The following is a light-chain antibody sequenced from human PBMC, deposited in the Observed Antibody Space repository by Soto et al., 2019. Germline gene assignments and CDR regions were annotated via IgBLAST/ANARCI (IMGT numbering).Light chain of an antibody. Sequence: EIVLTQSPGTLSLSPGARATLSCRASQSVSSGYLAWYQQKPGQAPRLLIYGASIRAAGIPDRFSGSGSGADFTLTISRLEPEDFAVYYGQQYGSSPRTFGQGTKVDIK. CDR3: QQYGSSPRT. V-gene: IGKV3-20*01. CDR1: QSVSSGY. CDR2: GAS. J-gene: IGKJ1*01.